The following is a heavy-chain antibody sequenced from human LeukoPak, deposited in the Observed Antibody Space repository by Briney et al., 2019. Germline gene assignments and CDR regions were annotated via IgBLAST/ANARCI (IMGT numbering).Heavy chain of an antibody. CDR2: IKQDGSEK. CDR1: GFTFSSYW. J-gene: IGHJ4*02. CDR3: ARLGYCSGGSCYSSYYFDY. Sequence: GGSLRLSCAASGFTFSSYWMSWVRQAPGKGLEWVANIKQDGSEKNYVGSVKGRFTISRDNAKNSLYLQMNSLRAEDTAVYYCARLGYCSGGSCYSSYYFDYWGQGTLVTVSS. V-gene: IGHV3-7*01. D-gene: IGHD2-15*01.